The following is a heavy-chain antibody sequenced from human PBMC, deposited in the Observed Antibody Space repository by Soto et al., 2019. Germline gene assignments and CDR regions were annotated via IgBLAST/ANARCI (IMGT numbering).Heavy chain of an antibody. CDR2: INHSGST. CDR3: ARLGPNLLLWFGEIGDNWFDP. D-gene: IGHD3-10*01. J-gene: IGHJ5*02. V-gene: IGHV4-34*01. Sequence: SETLSLTCAVYGGSFSGYYWSWIRPPPGKGLEWIGEINHSGSTNYNPSLKSRVTLSVDTSKNQFSLKLRSVTAADTDVYYCARLGPNLLLWFGEIGDNWFDPWGQGTLVTVSS. CDR1: GGSFSGYY.